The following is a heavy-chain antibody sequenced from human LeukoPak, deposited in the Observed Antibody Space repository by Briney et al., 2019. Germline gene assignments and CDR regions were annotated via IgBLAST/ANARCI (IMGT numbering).Heavy chain of an antibody. J-gene: IGHJ4*02. D-gene: IGHD5-12*01. CDR1: VFTFSSYS. CDR3: ARDPIVTTIPRFDF. CDR2: ISSSGDTK. V-gene: IGHV3-48*01. Sequence: GGSLRLSCAASVFTFSSYSMNWVRHAPGEGLEWISYISSSGDTKYYADSVKGRFTISRDNAEKSLYLQMNSLRAEDTAVYYCARDPIVTTIPRFDFWGQGTLVTVSS.